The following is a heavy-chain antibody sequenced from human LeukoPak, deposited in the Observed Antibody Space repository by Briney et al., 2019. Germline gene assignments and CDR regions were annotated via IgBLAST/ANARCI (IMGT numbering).Heavy chain of an antibody. CDR2: IYYSGST. Sequence: SSETLSLTCTVSGGSISSYYWSWIREPTGKGLEWIGYIYYSGSTNYNPSLKSRVTISVDTSKNQFSLKLSSVTAADTAVYYCARLSEVVVIGSYYFDYWGQGTLVTVSS. D-gene: IGHD3-22*01. CDR1: GGSISSYY. V-gene: IGHV4-59*08. J-gene: IGHJ4*02. CDR3: ARLSEVVVIGSYYFDY.